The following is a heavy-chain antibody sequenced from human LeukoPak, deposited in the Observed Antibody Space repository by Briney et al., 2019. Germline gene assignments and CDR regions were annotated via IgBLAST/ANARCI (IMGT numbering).Heavy chain of an antibody. J-gene: IGHJ6*02. CDR3: ARGVLAAAGDHCYGMDV. CDR1: GYTFTSYG. V-gene: IGHV1-18*01. Sequence: ASVKVSCKASGYTFTSYGISWVRQAPGQGLEWMGWISGYNGNTNFAQKLQGRVTMTTDTYTSTAYMELRSLRSDDTAVYYCARGVLAAAGDHCYGMDVWGQGTLVTVSS. CDR2: ISGYNGNT. D-gene: IGHD6-13*01.